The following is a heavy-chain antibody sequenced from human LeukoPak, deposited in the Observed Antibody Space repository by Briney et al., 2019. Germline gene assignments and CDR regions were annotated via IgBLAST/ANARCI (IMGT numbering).Heavy chain of an antibody. CDR1: GGSFSGYY. CDR2: INHSGST. J-gene: IGHJ4*02. D-gene: IGHD3-10*01. CDR3: ASSRTYYYGSGSSDYFDY. Sequence: PSETLSLTCAVYGGSFSGYYWSWIRQPPGKGLEWIGEINHSGSTNYNPSLKSRVTISVDTSKNQFSLKLSSVTAADTAVYYCASSRTYYYGSGSSDYFDYWGQGTLVTVSS. V-gene: IGHV4-34*01.